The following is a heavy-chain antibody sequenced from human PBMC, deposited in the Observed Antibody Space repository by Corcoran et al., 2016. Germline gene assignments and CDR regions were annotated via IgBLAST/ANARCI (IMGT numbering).Heavy chain of an antibody. CDR3: ARARPPYYYDRGLDY. CDR2: INHSGST. V-gene: IGHV4-34*01. Sequence: QVQLQQWGAGLLKPSETLSLTCAVYGGSFSGYYWSWIRQPPGKGLEWIGEINHSGSTNYNPSLKSRVTISVDTSKNQFSLKLSSVTAADTAVYYCARARPPYYYDRGLDYWGQGTLVTVSS. J-gene: IGHJ4*02. CDR1: GGSFSGYY. D-gene: IGHD3-22*01.